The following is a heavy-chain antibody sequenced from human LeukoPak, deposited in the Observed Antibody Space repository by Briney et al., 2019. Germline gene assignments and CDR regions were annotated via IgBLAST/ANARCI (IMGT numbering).Heavy chain of an antibody. CDR1: GGSISSYY. CDR3: ARSGYSSSWYPARYYYYGMDV. V-gene: IGHV4-59*08. CDR2: IYYSGST. J-gene: IGHJ6*02. D-gene: IGHD6-13*01. Sequence: SETLSLTCTVSGGSISSYYWSWIRQPPGKGLEWIGHIYYSGSTNYNPSLKSRVTLSVDTSKNQFSLKLSSMTAADTAVYYRARSGYSSSWYPARYYYYGMDVWGQGTTVTVSS.